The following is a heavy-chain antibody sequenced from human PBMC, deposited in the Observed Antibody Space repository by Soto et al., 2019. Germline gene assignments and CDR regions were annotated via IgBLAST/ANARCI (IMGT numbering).Heavy chain of an antibody. D-gene: IGHD3-3*01. Sequence: QVLLGQSGAEVKKPGSSVKVSCKTSGYTFTSYIIHWVRQAPGQGLEWGGVINPSGGSTNYAQNFQCRVTVTRDTSTSTVYMDLNSLRSEDTAIYYWGRVLTRDVWSGYSPVDLWGQGTMVTVSS. J-gene: IGHJ3*01. CDR1: GYTFTSYI. CDR3: GRVLTRDVWSGYSPVDL. V-gene: IGHV1-46*01. CDR2: INPSGGST.